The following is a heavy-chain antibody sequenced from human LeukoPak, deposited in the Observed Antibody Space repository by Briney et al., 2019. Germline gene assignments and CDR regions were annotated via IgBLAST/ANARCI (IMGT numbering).Heavy chain of an antibody. CDR2: IYHSGST. CDR3: ARGSHPQPSRAFDI. J-gene: IGHJ3*02. Sequence: SQTLSLTCTVSGGSISSGGYYWSWIRQPPGKGLEWIGYIYHSGSTYYNPSLKSRVTISVDRSKNQFSLKLSSVTAADTAVYYCARGSHPQPSRAFDIWGQGTMVTVSS. D-gene: IGHD5-18*01. CDR1: GGSISSGGYY. V-gene: IGHV4-30-2*01.